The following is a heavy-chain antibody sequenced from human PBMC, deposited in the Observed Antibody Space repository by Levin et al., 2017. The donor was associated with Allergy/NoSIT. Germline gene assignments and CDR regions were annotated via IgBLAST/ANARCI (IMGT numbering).Heavy chain of an antibody. CDR3: AGDLRTGDPHLVYDGMDV. CDR2: ISSSVGTI. V-gene: IGHV3-48*03. Sequence: PGGSLRLSCTASGFTFSSYEMNWVRQAPGKGLEWVSYISSSVGTIYYADSVKGRFTISRDNAKNSLYRQMNSLRAEDTAVYYCAGDLRTGDPHLVYDGMDVWGQGTTVTVSS. D-gene: IGHD7-27*01. J-gene: IGHJ6*02. CDR1: GFTFSSYE.